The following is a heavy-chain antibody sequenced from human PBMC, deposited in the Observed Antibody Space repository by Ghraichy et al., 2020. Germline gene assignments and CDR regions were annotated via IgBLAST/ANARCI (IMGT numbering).Heavy chain of an antibody. CDR2: ISYDGSNK. CDR3: AKGWAEEVQWLVEVYFDY. CDR1: GFTFSSYG. D-gene: IGHD6-19*01. V-gene: IGHV3-30*18. Sequence: GGSLRLSCAASGFTFSSYGMHWVRQAPGKGLEGVAVISYDGSNKYYADSVKGRFTISRDNSKNTLYLQMNSLRAEDTAVYYCAKGWAEEVQWLVEVYFDYWGQGTLVTVSS. J-gene: IGHJ4*02.